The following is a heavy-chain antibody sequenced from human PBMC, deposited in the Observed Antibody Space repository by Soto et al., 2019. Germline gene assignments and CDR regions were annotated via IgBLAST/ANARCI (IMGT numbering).Heavy chain of an antibody. Sequence: SETLSLTCTVSGGSVNSGGYHWSWIRQHPGKGLEWIGDIYYSGSTYYNPSLKSRVTISIDTSTNHFSLHLSALTAADTAVYYCARAPIPNWNYYGMDVWGQGTTVTVSS. CDR2: IYYSGST. CDR3: ARAPIPNWNYYGMDV. D-gene: IGHD1-1*01. CDR1: GGSVNSGGYH. V-gene: IGHV4-31*03. J-gene: IGHJ6*02.